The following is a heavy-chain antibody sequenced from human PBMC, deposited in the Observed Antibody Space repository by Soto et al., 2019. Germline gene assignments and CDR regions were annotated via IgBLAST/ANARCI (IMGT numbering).Heavy chain of an antibody. CDR1: GYTFTSYG. Sequence: QVQLVQSGAEVKKPGASVKVSCKASGYTFTSYGISWVRQAPGQGLEWMGWISAYNGNTNYAQKLQGRVTMTTDTSTSTAYMELRSLRSDDTAVYYCAKDGRRGGLVGVLMVYADSDYWGQGTLVTVSS. J-gene: IGHJ4*02. CDR2: ISAYNGNT. V-gene: IGHV1-18*01. D-gene: IGHD2-8*01. CDR3: AKDGRRGGLVGVLMVYADSDY.